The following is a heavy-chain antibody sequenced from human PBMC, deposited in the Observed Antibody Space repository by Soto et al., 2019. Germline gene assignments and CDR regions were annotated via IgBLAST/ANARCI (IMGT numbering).Heavy chain of an antibody. D-gene: IGHD1-26*01. V-gene: IGHV3-11*06. J-gene: IGHJ4*02. CDR3: GRDPSVGAPVDH. CDR2: ISPTGTQA. Sequence: QVQLVESGGGLVKPGGSLRLSCVASGFAFSDYYMTWIRQAPGKGLEWISYISPTGTQAVYADSLRGRFTISRDNAKNSLYLQINNLRAEDTAVYYCGRDPSVGAPVDHWGQGTLVTVSS. CDR1: GFAFSDYY.